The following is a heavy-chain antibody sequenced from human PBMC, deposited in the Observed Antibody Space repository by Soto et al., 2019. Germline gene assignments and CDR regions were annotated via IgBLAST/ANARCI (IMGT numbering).Heavy chain of an antibody. V-gene: IGHV1-18*01. D-gene: IGHD5-18*01. CDR2: ISAYNGNT. CDR1: GYTFTSYA. CDR3: ARSYSHIPNDY. J-gene: IGHJ4*02. Sequence: ASVKVSCKASGYTFTSYAMHWVRQAPGQRLEWMGWISAYNGNTNYAQKLQGRVTMTTDTSTSTAYMELRSLRSDDTAVYYCARSYSHIPNDYWGQGTLVTVSS.